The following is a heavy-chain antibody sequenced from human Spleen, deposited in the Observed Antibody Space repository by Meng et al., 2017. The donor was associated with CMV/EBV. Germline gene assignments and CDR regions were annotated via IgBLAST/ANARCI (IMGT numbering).Heavy chain of an antibody. CDR3: ATTEYPYYFDY. J-gene: IGHJ4*02. Sequence: GESLKISCAASGFTFSSYNINWVRQPPGKGLEWVSSISGGSNYIYYADSVKGRFTTSRDNAKNSLYLQINSLRAEDTAVYYCATTEYPYYFDYWGQGTLVTVSS. CDR2: ISGGSNYI. CDR1: GFTFSSYN. V-gene: IGHV3-21*01. D-gene: IGHD6-6*01.